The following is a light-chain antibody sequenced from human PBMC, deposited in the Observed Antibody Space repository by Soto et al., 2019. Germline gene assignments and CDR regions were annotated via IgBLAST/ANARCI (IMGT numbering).Light chain of an antibody. CDR3: QSYDSSLSGYV. J-gene: IGLJ1*01. CDR1: SSNIGAGYD. CDR2: GNS. V-gene: IGLV1-40*01. Sequence: QSVLTQPPSVSGAPGRRSTFPCTGSSSNIGAGYDVHWYQQLPGTAPNLLIYGNSNRPSGVPDRFSGSKSGTSASLAITGLQAEDEADYYCQSYDSSLSGYVFGTGTKVTVL.